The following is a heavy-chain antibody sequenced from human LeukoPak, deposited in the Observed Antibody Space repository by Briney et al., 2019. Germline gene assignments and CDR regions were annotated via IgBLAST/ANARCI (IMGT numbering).Heavy chain of an antibody. CDR2: ISGSGGST. V-gene: IGHV3-23*01. CDR3: AKDLRYSSGWDY. CDR1: GFTFSSYA. J-gene: IGHJ4*02. Sequence: PGGSLRLSCAASGFTFSSYAMSWVRQAPGKGLEWVSAISGSGGSTYYADSVRGRFTISRDNSKNTLYLQMNSLRAEDTAVYYCAKDLRYSSGWDYWGQGTLVTVSS. D-gene: IGHD6-19*01.